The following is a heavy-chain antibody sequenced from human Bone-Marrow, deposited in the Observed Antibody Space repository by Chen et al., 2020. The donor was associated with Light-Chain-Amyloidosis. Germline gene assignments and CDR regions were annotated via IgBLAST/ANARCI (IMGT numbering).Heavy chain of an antibody. CDR1: GGSISSSSYY. Sequence: QLQLQESGPGLVKPSETLSLTCTVSGGSISSSSYYWGWIRQPPGKGLEWIGSIYYSGSTYYNPSLKSRVTISVDTSKNQFSLKLSSVTAADTAVYYCARGSLLVGIFDYWGQGTLVTVSS. D-gene: IGHD6-6*01. CDR3: ARGSLLVGIFDY. V-gene: IGHV4-39*01. J-gene: IGHJ4*02. CDR2: IYYSGST.